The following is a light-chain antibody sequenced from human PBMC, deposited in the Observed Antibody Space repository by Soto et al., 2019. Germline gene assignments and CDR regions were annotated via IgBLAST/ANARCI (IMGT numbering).Light chain of an antibody. J-gene: IGKJ4*01. CDR1: QSVTSSY. CDR3: QQYNNWPLT. V-gene: IGKV3-20*01. Sequence: EIVLTQSPGTLSLSPGERLTLSCRASQSVTSSYLAWYQHKPGQAPRLLIYGASTKATGTPDRFSGSGSGTDFTLTISRLEPEDFAVYYCQQYNNWPLTFGGGTKVEIK. CDR2: GAS.